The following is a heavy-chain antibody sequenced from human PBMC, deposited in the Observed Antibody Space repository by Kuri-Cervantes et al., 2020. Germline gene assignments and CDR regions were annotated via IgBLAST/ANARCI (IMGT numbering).Heavy chain of an antibody. CDR1: GFTFGDYA. D-gene: IGHD6-19*01. CDR2: ISGSGGST. Sequence: GSLKISCTASGFTFGDYAMSWFRQAPGKGLEWVSAISGSGGSTYYADSVKGRFTISRDNSKNTLYLQMNSLRAEDTAVYYCASPTLFVSSSGWYVSLRYFDYWGQGTLVTVSS. J-gene: IGHJ4*02. CDR3: ASPTLFVSSSGWYVSLRYFDY. V-gene: IGHV3-23*01.